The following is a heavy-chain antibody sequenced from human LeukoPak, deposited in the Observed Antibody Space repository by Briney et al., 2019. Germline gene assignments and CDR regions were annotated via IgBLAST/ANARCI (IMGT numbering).Heavy chain of an antibody. Sequence: GASVKVSCKASGYTFTSYYMHWVRQAPGQGLEWMGIINPSGGSTTYAQKFQGRVTMTRDTSTSTVYMELSSLRSEDTAVHYCARERGIAVAGTTFDFWGQGTLVTVSS. CDR1: GYTFTSYY. D-gene: IGHD6-13*01. CDR2: INPSGGST. V-gene: IGHV1-46*01. CDR3: ARERGIAVAGTTFDF. J-gene: IGHJ4*02.